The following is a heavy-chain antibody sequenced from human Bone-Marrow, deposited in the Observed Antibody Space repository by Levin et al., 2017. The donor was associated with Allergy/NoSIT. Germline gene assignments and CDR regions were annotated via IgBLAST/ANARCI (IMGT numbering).Heavy chain of an antibody. Sequence: PGGSLRLSCAASGFTFSGSAMHWVRQASGKGLEWIGCIRSKAHSYATAYGASMKDRFTISRDDSKNTAYLQVNSLNTEDAAVYYCVRHVDGSSWLDWGQGTLVTVSS. CDR1: GFTFSGSA. CDR3: VRHVDGSSWLD. D-gene: IGHD6-13*01. V-gene: IGHV3-73*01. CDR2: IRSKAHSYAT. J-gene: IGHJ4*02.